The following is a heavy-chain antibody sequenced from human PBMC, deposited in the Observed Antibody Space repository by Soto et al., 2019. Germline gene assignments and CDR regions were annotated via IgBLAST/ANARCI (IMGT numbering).Heavy chain of an antibody. CDR3: ARLPTFYCSSTSCLNYGMDV. V-gene: IGHV1-2*04. Sequence: ASVKVSGKASGYTFTGYYMHWVRQAPGQGLEWMGWINPNSGGTNYAQKFQGWVTMTRDTSISTAYMELSRLRSDDTAVYYCARLPTFYCSSTSCLNYGMDVWGQGTTVTVSS. CDR1: GYTFTGYY. CDR2: INPNSGGT. J-gene: IGHJ6*02. D-gene: IGHD2-2*01.